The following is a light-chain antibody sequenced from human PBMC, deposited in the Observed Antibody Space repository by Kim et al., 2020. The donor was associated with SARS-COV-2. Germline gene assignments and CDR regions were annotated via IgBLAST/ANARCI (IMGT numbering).Light chain of an antibody. V-gene: IGLV1-47*01. J-gene: IGLJ3*02. CDR3: AQWDGSLSGWV. Sequence: GQRVTSSCSGSHSNIGVNAVYWYQQLPGQAPKLLIYNNDQRPSGVPDRFSAYKSGTSASLSISGLRSEDEADYYCAQWDGSLSGWVFGGGTQLTVL. CDR1: HSNIGVNA. CDR2: NND.